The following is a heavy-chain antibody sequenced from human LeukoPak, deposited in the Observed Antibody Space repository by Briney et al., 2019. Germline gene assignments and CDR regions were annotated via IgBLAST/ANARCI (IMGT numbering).Heavy chain of an antibody. J-gene: IGHJ6*02. CDR3: ARDRDTVYGMDV. CDR1: GESLHGHY. V-gene: IGHV4-34*01. CDR2: GGDSGGT. D-gene: IGHD5-24*01. Sequence: PSETLSLTCAVYGESLHGHYWSWIRQSPGKGLEWIGEGGDSGGTKFNPSLKSRVSISVDTSKNQFSLKLSSVTAADTAVYYCARDRDTVYGMDVWGQGTTVTVSS.